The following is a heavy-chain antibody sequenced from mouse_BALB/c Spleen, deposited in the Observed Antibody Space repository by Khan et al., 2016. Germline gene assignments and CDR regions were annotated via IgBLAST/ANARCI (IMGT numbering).Heavy chain of an antibody. D-gene: IGHD2-10*02. Sequence: EVQLVESGGGLVQPGGSRKLSCAASGFTFSSFGMHWVRQAPEKGLEWVAYISSGSSTIYYADTVKGRFTISRDNPKNTLFLQMTSLRSEDTAVYYCARSYGLLDYWGQGTTLTVSS. J-gene: IGHJ2*01. CDR3: ARSYGLLDY. CDR1: GFTFSSFG. V-gene: IGHV5-17*02. CDR2: ISSGSSTI.